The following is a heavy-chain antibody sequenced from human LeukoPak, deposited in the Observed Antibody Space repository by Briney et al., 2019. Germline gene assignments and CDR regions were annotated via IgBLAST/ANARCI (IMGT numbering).Heavy chain of an antibody. CDR1: GGSISSGGYY. V-gene: IGHV4-31*03. D-gene: IGHD6-19*01. J-gene: IGHJ4*02. CDR3: ARERQYSSGWYSPGSFDY. CDR2: IYYSGST. Sequence: SETLSLTCTVSGGSISSGGYYWSWIRQHPGKGLEWIGYIYYSGSTYYNPSPKSRVTISVDTSKNQFSLKLSSVTAADTAVYYCARERQYSSGWYSPGSFDYWGQGTLVTVSS.